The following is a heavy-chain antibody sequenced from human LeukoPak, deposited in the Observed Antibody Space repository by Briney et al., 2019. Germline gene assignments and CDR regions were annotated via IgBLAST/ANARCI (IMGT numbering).Heavy chain of an antibody. J-gene: IGHJ4*02. CDR3: ARGNYYDSSGPGGY. CDR1: GFTFSSHW. V-gene: IGHV3-74*01. D-gene: IGHD3-22*01. CDR2: INSDGSST. Sequence: GGSLRLSCAASGFTFSSHWMHWVRQTPGKGLVWVSRINSDGSSTSYVDPVAGRFTISRDNAKHTLYLQMNSLRAEDTAVYCCARGNYYDSSGPGGYWGQGTLVIVSS.